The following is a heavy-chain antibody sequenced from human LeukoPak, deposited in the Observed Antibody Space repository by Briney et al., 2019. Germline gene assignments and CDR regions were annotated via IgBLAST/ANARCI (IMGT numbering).Heavy chain of an antibody. J-gene: IGHJ4*02. CDR2: IYYSVST. V-gene: IGHV4-39*01. CDR1: GGSISSSSYY. Sequence: SETLSLTCTVSGGSISSSSYYWGWLRQPPGKGLEWIGSIYYSVSTYHNPSLKSRVTISVDTSKNQFSLKLSSVTAADTAVYYCARDKSTFDYWGQGTLVTVSS. CDR3: ARDKSTFDY.